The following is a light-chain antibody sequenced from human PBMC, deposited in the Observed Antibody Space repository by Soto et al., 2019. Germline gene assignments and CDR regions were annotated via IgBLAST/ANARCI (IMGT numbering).Light chain of an antibody. J-gene: IGKJ2*02. CDR2: AAS. CDR3: QQSYNTPRT. V-gene: IGKV1-39*01. CDR1: QSIIRY. Sequence: DIQMTQSPSSLSASVGDRVTITCRASQSIIRYLNWYQQKPGKAPKLLIYAASNLQSGVPSRFSGSASGTAFTLSISSLQPEDFATYYCQQSYNTPRTFGQGTKLEIK.